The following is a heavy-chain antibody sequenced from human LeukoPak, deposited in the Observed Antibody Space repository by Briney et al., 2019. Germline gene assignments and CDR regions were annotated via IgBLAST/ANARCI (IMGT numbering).Heavy chain of an antibody. D-gene: IGHD3-3*01. CDR1: XYTFTSYD. CDR3: ARGGIGYYDFWSGYYTPWFDP. J-gene: IGHJ5*02. V-gene: IGHV1-8*03. Sequence: SXYTFTSYDXXXXXQAXXQGLXXXXXXXPNSGNTGYAQKFQGRVTITRNTSISTAYMELSSLRSEDTAVYYCARGGIGYYDFWSGYYTPWFDPWGQGTLVTVSS. CDR2: XXPNSGNT.